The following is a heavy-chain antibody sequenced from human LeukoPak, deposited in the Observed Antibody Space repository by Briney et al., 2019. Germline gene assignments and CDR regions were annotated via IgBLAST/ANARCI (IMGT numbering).Heavy chain of an antibody. CDR3: ARKMGRTYYYDSNGYGTAFDI. D-gene: IGHD3-22*01. CDR2: IIPIFGTA. J-gene: IGHJ3*02. V-gene: IGHV1-69*01. CDR1: GGTFSSYA. Sequence: SVKVSCKASGGTFSSYAISWVRQAPGQGLEWMGGIIPIFGTANYAQKFQGRVTITADESTSTAYMELSSLRSEDTAVYYCARKMGRTYYYDSNGYGTAFDIWGQGTMVTVSS.